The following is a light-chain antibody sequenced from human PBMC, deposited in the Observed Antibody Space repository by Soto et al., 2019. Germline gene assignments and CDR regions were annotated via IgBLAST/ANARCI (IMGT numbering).Light chain of an antibody. CDR2: EVS. J-gene: IGLJ2*01. CDR3: CSYAGSSSHVV. Sequence: QSALTQPASVSGSPGQSITISCTGTSSDVGSYNLVSWYQQHPGKAPKLMIYEVSKRPSGVSNRFSGSKSGNTASLTTSGLQAEDEADYYCCSYAGSSSHVVFGGGTQLTV. V-gene: IGLV2-23*02. CDR1: SSDVGSYNL.